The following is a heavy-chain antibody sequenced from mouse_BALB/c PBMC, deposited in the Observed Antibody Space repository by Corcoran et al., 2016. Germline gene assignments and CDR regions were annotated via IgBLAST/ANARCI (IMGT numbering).Heavy chain of an antibody. V-gene: IGHV3-6*02. D-gene: IGHD2-1*01. Sequence: DVQLQESGPGLVKPSQSLSLTCSVTGYSITSGYYWNWIRQFPGNKLEWMGYISYDGTNNYNPSLKNRISITRDTSKNQFFLKLNSVITEDTATYYCARVDGNYWAMDYWGQGTSVTVSS. CDR1: GYSITSGYY. CDR3: ARVDGNYWAMDY. CDR2: ISYDGTN. J-gene: IGHJ4*01.